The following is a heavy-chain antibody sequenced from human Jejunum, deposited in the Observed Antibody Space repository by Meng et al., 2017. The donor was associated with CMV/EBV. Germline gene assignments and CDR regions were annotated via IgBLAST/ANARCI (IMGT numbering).Heavy chain of an antibody. J-gene: IGHJ4*02. CDR2: IYWDDDY. CDR1: GFSLSTSGVG. V-gene: IGHV2-5*02. CDR3: AHFVGGYYPSRPDY. D-gene: IGHD1-26*01. Sequence: QITLKESGPTLVKPTQTLTLTCTFSGFSLSTSGVGVGWIRQPLGKALEWLALIYWDDDYRYIPSLESRLSITKDTSKNQVVLTMTNMDPVDTATYYCAHFVGGYYPSRPDYWGQGTLVTVSS.